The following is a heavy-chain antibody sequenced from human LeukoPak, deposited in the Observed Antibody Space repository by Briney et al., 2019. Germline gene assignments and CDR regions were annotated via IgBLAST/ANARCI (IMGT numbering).Heavy chain of an antibody. J-gene: IGHJ3*01. Sequence: GGSLRLSCAASGLILSNYGIHWVRQAPGKGLEWVAAIWLDGSYVFYIDSVKGRFTISRDNSQNILYLQMSSLRAEDTAVYYCATEEGVGPLSRVFDVWGQGTVVTVSS. CDR2: IWLDGSYV. D-gene: IGHD1-26*01. CDR1: GLILSNYG. V-gene: IGHV3-33*01. CDR3: ATEEGVGPLSRVFDV.